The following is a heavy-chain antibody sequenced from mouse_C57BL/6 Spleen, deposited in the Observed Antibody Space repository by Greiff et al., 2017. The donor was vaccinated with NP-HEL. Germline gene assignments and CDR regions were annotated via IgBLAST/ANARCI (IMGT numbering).Heavy chain of an antibody. Sequence: QVQLQQPGAELVKPGASVKMSCKASGYTFTSYWITWVKQRPGQGLEWIGDIYPGSGSTNYNEKFKSKATLPVDTSSSTAYMQLSSLTSEDSAVYYCARRGYNYYGSSWAFMDYWGQGTSVTVSS. V-gene: IGHV1-55*01. D-gene: IGHD1-1*01. CDR1: GYTFTSYW. CDR3: ARRGYNYYGSSWAFMDY. J-gene: IGHJ4*01. CDR2: IYPGSGST.